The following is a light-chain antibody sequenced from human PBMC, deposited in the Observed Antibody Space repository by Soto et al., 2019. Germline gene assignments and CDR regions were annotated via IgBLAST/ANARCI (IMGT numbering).Light chain of an antibody. CDR2: AAS. Sequence: AIQMTQSQSSLSASVGDRVTITCRASQGIGNDLGWYQQRPGKAPKLLIYAASTLQSGVPSRFSGSGSGTDFTLTISSLQPEDSATYYCLQDDNFPLTFGGGTKVDIK. CDR1: QGIGND. CDR3: LQDDNFPLT. V-gene: IGKV1-6*01. J-gene: IGKJ4*01.